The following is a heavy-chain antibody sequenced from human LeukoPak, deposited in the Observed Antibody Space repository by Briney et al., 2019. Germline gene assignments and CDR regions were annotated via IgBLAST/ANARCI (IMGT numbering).Heavy chain of an antibody. D-gene: IGHD5-18*01. CDR2: IYTSGST. J-gene: IGHJ6*03. CDR1: GGSISSYY. CDR3: ARDLVAMAASYYYYYYMDV. V-gene: IGHV4-4*07. Sequence: SETLSLTCTVSGGSISSYYWSWIRQPAGKGLEWIGRIYTSGSTNYNPSLKSRVTMSVDTSKNQFSLKLSSVTAADTAVYYCARDLVAMAASYYYYYYMDVWAKGPRSPSP.